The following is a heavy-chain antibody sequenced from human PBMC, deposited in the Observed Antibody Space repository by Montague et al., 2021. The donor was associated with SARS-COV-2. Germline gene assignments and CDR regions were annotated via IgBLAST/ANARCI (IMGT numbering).Heavy chain of an antibody. CDR1: GGSISSSNYY. D-gene: IGHD3-10*01. J-gene: IGHJ4*02. CDR2: MYYSAST. V-gene: IGHV4-39*07. Sequence: SETLSLTCTVSGGSISSSNYYWGWIRQPPGKGLEWIGYMYYSASTYYNPSLKSRVTLSIDTAKNQSSLKLSSVTAADTAVYYCARSLDPSGTYYLPYWGQGTLVTVSS. CDR3: ARSLDPSGTYYLPY.